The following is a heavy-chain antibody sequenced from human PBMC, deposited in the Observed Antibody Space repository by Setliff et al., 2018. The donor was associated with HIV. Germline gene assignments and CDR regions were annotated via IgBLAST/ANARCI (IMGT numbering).Heavy chain of an antibody. CDR2: IYYSGST. CDR3: ARGKWLVQNFYSYYMDV. J-gene: IGHJ6*03. Sequence: PSETLSLTCSVSGGSISSYYWSWIRRPPGKGLEWIGYIYYSGSTNHNPSLKSRVTISVDTSKNQFSLKLSSVTATDTAVYYCARGKWLVQNFYSYYMDVWGKGTTVTVSS. CDR1: GGSISSYY. V-gene: IGHV4-59*01. D-gene: IGHD6-19*01.